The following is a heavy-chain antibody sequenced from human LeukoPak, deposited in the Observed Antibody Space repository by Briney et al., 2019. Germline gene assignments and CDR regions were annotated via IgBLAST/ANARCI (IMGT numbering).Heavy chain of an antibody. CDR3: AKDPGVVPAHYFDY. CDR1: GSTFSSYA. CDR2: TGSTGVST. Sequence: GGSLRLSCAASGSTFSSYAMNWVRQAPGKGLEWVSGTGSTGVSTFYADSVKGRFTVSRDNSKNTLSLQMNSLRAEDTAVYYCAKDPGVVPAHYFDYWGQGTLVTVSS. V-gene: IGHV3-23*01. J-gene: IGHJ4*02. D-gene: IGHD2-2*01.